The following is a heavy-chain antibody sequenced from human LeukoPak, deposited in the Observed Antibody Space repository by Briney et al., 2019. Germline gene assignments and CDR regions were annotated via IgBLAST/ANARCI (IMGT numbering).Heavy chain of an antibody. CDR3: AKWGDYDVLTGYYVSDY. J-gene: IGHJ4*02. CDR1: GFTFSNYA. D-gene: IGHD3-9*01. V-gene: IGHV3-23*01. Sequence: PGASLRLSCAASGFTFSNYAMSWARQAPGKGVEWVSAITGGGSGIYYADSMKSRFTISRDNSKNTLYLQINSLRAEDTAVYYCAKWGDYDVLTGYYVSDYWGQGTLVTVSS. CDR2: ITGGGSGI.